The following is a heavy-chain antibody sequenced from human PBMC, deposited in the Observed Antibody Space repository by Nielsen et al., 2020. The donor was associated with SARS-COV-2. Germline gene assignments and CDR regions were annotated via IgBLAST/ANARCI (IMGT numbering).Heavy chain of an antibody. CDR3: VRETEVQRRGGAHFYGLDV. D-gene: IGHD3-10*01. V-gene: IGHV1-69*04. Sequence: SVKVSCKASGYTFGSYGSYGISWVRQAPGQGLEWMGRIIPIVGIVNYGQKFKGRLTITADKPTTTAYMELSSLTSEDSALYFCVRETEVQRRGGAHFYGLDVWGPGTTVIVSS. CDR1: GYTFGSYG. CDR2: IIPIVGIV. J-gene: IGHJ6*02.